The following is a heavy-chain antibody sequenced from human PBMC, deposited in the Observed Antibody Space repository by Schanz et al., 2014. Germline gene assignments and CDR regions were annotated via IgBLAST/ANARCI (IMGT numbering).Heavy chain of an antibody. CDR2: MNPSGTST. V-gene: IGHV1-46*01. J-gene: IGHJ6*04. D-gene: IGHD3-3*01. CDR3: ARDRNLYEGWSGYSQPRVVDRDV. CDR1: GYTFTTYY. Sequence: HVQMVQSGAEVKKPGASVKVSCKASGYTFTTYYIHWVRQAPGQGLEWMGIMNPSGTSTRYAQKCKGRVTMTRDTSKSTEDMELRSLRSEDTTVYDEARDRNLYEGWSGYSQPRVVDRDVWGKGTTIAVSS.